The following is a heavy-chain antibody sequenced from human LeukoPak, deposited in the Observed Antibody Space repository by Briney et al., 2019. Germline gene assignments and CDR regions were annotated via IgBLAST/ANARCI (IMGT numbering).Heavy chain of an antibody. J-gene: IGHJ4*02. CDR2: INAGNGNT. CDR3: ARDMTTVTTQSTFDY. D-gene: IGHD4-11*01. Sequence: ASVKVSCKASGYTFTSYAMHWVRQAPGQRLEWMGWINAGNGNTKYSQKFQGRVTMTRDTSTSTVYMELSSLRSEDTAVYYCARDMTTVTTQSTFDYWGQGTLVTVSS. CDR1: GYTFTSYA. V-gene: IGHV1-3*01.